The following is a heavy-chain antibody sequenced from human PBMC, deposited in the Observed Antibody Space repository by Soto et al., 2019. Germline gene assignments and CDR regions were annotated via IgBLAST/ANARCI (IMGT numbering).Heavy chain of an antibody. Sequence: QVQLVESGGGVVQPGRSLRLSCAASGFSFSSYGMHWVRQAPGKGLEWVACVSDDDSKRYHIDSVKGRFTISRDNSKNTLYLEMNGLRAEDTAVYYCAKDINTGTWNWGADAWGQGTLVTVSS. J-gene: IGHJ5*02. D-gene: IGHD3-16*01. V-gene: IGHV3-30*18. CDR1: GFSFSSYG. CDR3: AKDINTGTWNWGADA. CDR2: VSDDDSKR.